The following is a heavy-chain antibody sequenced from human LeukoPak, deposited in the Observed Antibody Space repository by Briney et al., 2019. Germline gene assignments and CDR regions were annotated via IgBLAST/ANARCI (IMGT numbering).Heavy chain of an antibody. D-gene: IGHD6-19*01. CDR1: GFTFSSYS. Sequence: GGSLRLSCAASGFTFSSYSMNWVRQAPGKGLEWVSYISSSSSTIYYADSVKGRFTISRDNAKNSLYLQTNSLRAEDTAVYYCAKDRNSGWYHSWGYWGQGTLVTVSS. J-gene: IGHJ4*02. V-gene: IGHV3-48*01. CDR2: ISSSSSTI. CDR3: AKDRNSGWYHSWGY.